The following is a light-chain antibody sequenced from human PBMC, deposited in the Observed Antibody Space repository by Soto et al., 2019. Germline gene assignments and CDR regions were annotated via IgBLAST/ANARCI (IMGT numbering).Light chain of an antibody. CDR2: DAS. J-gene: IGKJ4*01. Sequence: ESVLTQSPATLSLSPGERAILSCGASQSVSSFLAWYQQRPGQAPRLLIYDASKRATGIPARFSGSGFGTDFTLTICSLEPEDSALYYCQQRSSWPLTFGGGTKVEIK. CDR3: QQRSSWPLT. CDR1: QSVSSF. V-gene: IGKV3-11*01.